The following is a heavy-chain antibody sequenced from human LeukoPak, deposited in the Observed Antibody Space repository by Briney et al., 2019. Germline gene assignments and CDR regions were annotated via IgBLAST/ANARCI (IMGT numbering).Heavy chain of an antibody. CDR1: GFSFSTYA. CDR3: ARVIAARPARRTYYYMDV. D-gene: IGHD6-6*01. V-gene: IGHV3-23*01. J-gene: IGHJ6*03. Sequence: GGSLRLSCAASGFSFSTYAMSWVRQAPARGPEWVPSIRGGGETFYADSVKGRFTLSRDNAQKSLYLQMNSLRVEDTAVYSCARVIAARPARRTYYYMDVWGKGTTVIVSS. CDR2: IRGGGET.